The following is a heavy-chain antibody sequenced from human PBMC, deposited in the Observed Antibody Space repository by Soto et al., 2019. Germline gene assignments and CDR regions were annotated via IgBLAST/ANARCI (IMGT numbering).Heavy chain of an antibody. CDR2: IYSGGST. V-gene: IGHV3-53*04. J-gene: IGHJ4*02. D-gene: IGHD5-12*01. Sequence: GGSLRLSCAASGFTVSSNYMSWVRQAPGKGLEWVSVIYSGGSTYYADSVKGRFTISRHNSKNTLYLQMNSLRAEDTAVYYCARAVGLGGYDYFDYWGQGTLVTVSS. CDR3: ARAVGLGGYDYFDY. CDR1: GFTVSSNY.